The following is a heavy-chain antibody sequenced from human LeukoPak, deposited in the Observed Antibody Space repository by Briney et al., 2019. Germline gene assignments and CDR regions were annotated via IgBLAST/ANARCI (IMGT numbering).Heavy chain of an antibody. V-gene: IGHV4-59*08. CDR2: IFYTGRA. CDR1: RGSIRPDH. CDR3: ARLVDGIYTRLDS. D-gene: IGHD1-26*01. J-gene: IGHJ4*02. Sequence: SETLSLTCTVSRGSIRPDHWAWIRQPPGKGLEWIGYIFYTGRARYNPSLESRVTLTVDMSKNQVSLKLSSVTAADTAIYYCARLVDGIYTRLDSWGQGTLVTVSS.